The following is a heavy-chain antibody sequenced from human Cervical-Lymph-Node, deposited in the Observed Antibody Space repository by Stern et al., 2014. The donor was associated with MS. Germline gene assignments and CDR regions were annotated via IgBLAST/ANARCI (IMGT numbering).Heavy chain of an antibody. D-gene: IGHD6-13*01. CDR2: ISSISSYI. V-gene: IGHV3-21*01. CDR3: ARDSSSWYAIDY. Sequence: VQLVQSGGGLVKPGGSLRLSCAASGFTFSSYSMNWVRQAPGKGLEWVSSISSISSYIYYADSVKGRFTISRDNAKNSLYLQMNSLRAEDTAVYYCARDSSSWYAIDYWGQGTLVTVSS. CDR1: GFTFSSYS. J-gene: IGHJ4*02.